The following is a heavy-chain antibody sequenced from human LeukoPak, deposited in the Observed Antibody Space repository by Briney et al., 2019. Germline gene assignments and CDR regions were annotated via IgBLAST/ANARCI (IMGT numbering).Heavy chain of an antibody. V-gene: IGHV3-48*01. Sequence: GGSLRLSCAASGFTFTIFGLNWVRQAPGKGLEWGSYISGSSSTIYYADSVKGRFTISRDNAKNSLYLQMHSLRAEDTAVYYCARDQGGGTFDIWGQGTMVTVSS. J-gene: IGHJ3*02. D-gene: IGHD3-16*01. CDR3: ARDQGGGTFDI. CDR1: GFTFTIFG. CDR2: ISGSSSTI.